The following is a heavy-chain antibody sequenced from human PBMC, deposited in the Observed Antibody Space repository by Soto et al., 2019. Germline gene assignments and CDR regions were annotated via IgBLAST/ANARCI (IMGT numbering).Heavy chain of an antibody. J-gene: IGHJ6*02. Sequence: QVQLVQSGAEVKKPGSSVKFSCKASGGTFSSYAISWVRQAPGQGLEWMGGIIPIFGTANYAQKFQGRVTITADKSTSTAYMELSSLRSEDTAVYYCARRGYCSSTSCPDPYYYYGMDVWGQGTTVTVSS. D-gene: IGHD2-2*01. CDR1: GGTFSSYA. CDR2: IIPIFGTA. V-gene: IGHV1-69*06. CDR3: ARRGYCSSTSCPDPYYYYGMDV.